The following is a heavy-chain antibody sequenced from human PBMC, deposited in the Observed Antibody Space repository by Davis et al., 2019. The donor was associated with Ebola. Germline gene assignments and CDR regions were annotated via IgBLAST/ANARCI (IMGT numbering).Heavy chain of an antibody. CDR1: GFTFSSYS. CDR2: ISSSSSYI. CDR3: ARSMLSSSWYDYGMDV. D-gene: IGHD6-13*01. J-gene: IGHJ6*02. Sequence: GESLKISCAASGFTFSSYSMNWVRQAPGKGLEWVSSISSSSSYIYYADSVKGRFTISRDNSKNTLYLQMNSLRAEDTAVYYCARSMLSSSWYDYGMDVWGQGTTVTVSS. V-gene: IGHV3-21*01.